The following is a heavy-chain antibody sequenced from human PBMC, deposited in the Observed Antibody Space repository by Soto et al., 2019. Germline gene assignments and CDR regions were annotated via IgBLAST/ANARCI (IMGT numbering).Heavy chain of an antibody. CDR3: ARHSCHYFDY. J-gene: IGHJ4*02. V-gene: IGHV1-18*01. CDR1: GYRFVTYY. CDR2: ISPHNGKT. D-gene: IGHD2-15*01. Sequence: ASVKVSCKTSGYRFVTYYISWLRQAPGQGIEWMGWISPHNGKTNYIEAPQGRLTLTADASTSTAYMELTNLRSALTAVYFCARHSCHYFDYRGQGTVVTAS.